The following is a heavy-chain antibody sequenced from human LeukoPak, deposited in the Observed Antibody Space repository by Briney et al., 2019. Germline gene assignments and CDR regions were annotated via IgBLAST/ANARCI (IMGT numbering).Heavy chain of an antibody. Sequence: GASVKVSCKASGYTFTSYDINWVRQATGQGLEGMGWMNPNSGNTGYAQKFQGRVTMTRNTSISTAYMELSSLRSEDTAVYYCARARLNYYDSSRPNDYWGQGTLVTVSS. CDR3: ARARLNYYDSSRPNDY. D-gene: IGHD3-22*01. CDR1: GYTFTSYD. J-gene: IGHJ4*02. CDR2: MNPNSGNT. V-gene: IGHV1-8*01.